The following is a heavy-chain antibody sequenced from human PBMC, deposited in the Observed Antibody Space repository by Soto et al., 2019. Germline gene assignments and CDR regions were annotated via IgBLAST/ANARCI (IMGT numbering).Heavy chain of an antibody. CDR3: ARDLSSGYNSYYVDY. J-gene: IGHJ4*02. V-gene: IGHV4-38-2*02. CDR2: IDYSGRT. Sequence: SETLSLTCSVSGYLISGGYYWGWIRQTPGKGLEWLGSIDYSGRTYYNPSLKSRVSTSVDLSKNQFSLNLRSVTAADTAVYYCARDLSSGYNSYYVDYLSQGSLVTVS. D-gene: IGHD3-22*01. CDR1: GYLISGGYY.